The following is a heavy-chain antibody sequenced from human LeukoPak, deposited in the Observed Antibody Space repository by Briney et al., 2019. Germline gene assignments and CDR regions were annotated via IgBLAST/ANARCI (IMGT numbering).Heavy chain of an antibody. J-gene: IGHJ5*02. CDR1: GYTFIDYF. D-gene: IGHD1-1*01. V-gene: IGHV1-2*02. CDR2: INPNNGDT. Sequence: ASVTVSCKASGYTFIDYFLHWVRQAPGQGPEWMGWINPNNGDTRHAQKFQARVTMTRDTSTSTAYMDLNTLTSDDTAIYYCARGSVRGAYAPTGLDPWGQGTLVTVSS. CDR3: ARGSVRGAYAPTGLDP.